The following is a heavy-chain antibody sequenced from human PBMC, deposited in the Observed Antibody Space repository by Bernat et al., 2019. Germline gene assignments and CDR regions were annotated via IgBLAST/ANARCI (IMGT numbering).Heavy chain of an antibody. V-gene: IGHV3-11*06. D-gene: IGHD3-22*01. CDR2: ISSSSSYT. J-gene: IGHJ3*02. CDR1: GFTFSDYY. CDR3: ARSSGYYYDSSGYYQDAFDI. Sequence: QLQLVESGGGLVKPVGSLRLSCSASGFTFSDYYMSWIRQAPGKGLEWFSYISSSSSYTNYADSVKGRFTISRDNAKNSLYLQMSSLRAEDTAVYYCARSSGYYYDSSGYYQDAFDIWGQGTMVTVSS.